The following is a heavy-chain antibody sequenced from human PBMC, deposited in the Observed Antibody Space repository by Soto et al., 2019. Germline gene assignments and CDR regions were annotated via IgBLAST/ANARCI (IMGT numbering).Heavy chain of an antibody. J-gene: IGHJ5*02. D-gene: IGHD1-26*01. Sequence: EVQLVESGGALVQPGGSLRPSCAASGFTFGGNSMPGARQPPGKGLEYVSAISSNGGTTPYANSVKGRFTISRDNSKNMLYLQMGSLRAEDMAVYYCGGYSGDGIWSWGQGTLVTVSS. V-gene: IGHV3-64*01. CDR3: GGYSGDGIWS. CDR2: ISSNGGTT. CDR1: GFTFGGNS.